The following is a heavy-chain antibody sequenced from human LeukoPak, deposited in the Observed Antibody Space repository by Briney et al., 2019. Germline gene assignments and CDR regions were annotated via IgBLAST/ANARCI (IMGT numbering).Heavy chain of an antibody. CDR2: IRYDGSNK. CDR3: AKDYLRVVVIANDAFDI. D-gene: IGHD3-22*01. V-gene: IGHV3-30*02. Sequence: GGSLRLSCAASGFTFSSYGMHWVRQAPGKGLEWVAFIRYDGSNKYYADSVKGRFTISRDNSKSTLYLQMNSLRAEDTAVYYCAKDYLRVVVIANDAFDIWGQGTMVTVSS. J-gene: IGHJ3*02. CDR1: GFTFSSYG.